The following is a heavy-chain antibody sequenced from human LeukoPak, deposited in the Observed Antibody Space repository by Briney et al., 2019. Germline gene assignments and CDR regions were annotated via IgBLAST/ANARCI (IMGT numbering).Heavy chain of an antibody. CDR3: TIDHIYSGGFYYNDWFDP. V-gene: IGHV3-15*01. J-gene: IGHJ5*02. Sequence: GGSLRLSCAASGFTFSHAWMSWVRQAPGKGLEWVGRIKSKADAGTTDYAAPVKGRFTTSRDDSKNTLYLQMNRLKIEDTAVYHCTIDHIYSGGFYYNDWFDPWGQGTLVTVSS. D-gene: IGHD2-15*01. CDR2: IKSKADAGTT. CDR1: GFTFSHAW.